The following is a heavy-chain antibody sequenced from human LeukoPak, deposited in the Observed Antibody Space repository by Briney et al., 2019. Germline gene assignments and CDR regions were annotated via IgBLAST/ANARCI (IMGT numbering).Heavy chain of an antibody. V-gene: IGHV3-23*01. J-gene: IGHJ3*02. CDR1: GFTFSSYG. CDR3: ANPDAFDI. CDR2: ISGSGGST. Sequence: GGTLRLSCAASGFTFSSYGMSWVRQAPGKGLEWVSAISGSGGSTYYADSVKGRFTISRDNSKNTLYLQMNSLRAGDTAVYYCANPDAFDIWGQGTMVTVSS.